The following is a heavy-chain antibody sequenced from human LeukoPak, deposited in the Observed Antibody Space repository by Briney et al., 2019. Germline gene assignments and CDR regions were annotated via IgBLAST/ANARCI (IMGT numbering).Heavy chain of an antibody. Sequence: PGGSLRLSCAASRFTFSSYSMNWVRQAPGKGLEWVSSISSSSSYTYYPDSVKGRFTISRDNAKNSLYLQMNSLRVEDTAVYYCARERSSSGSMNEFWGQGALVTVSS. CDR1: RFTFSSYS. CDR3: ARERSSSGSMNEF. CDR2: ISSSSSYT. D-gene: IGHD3-10*01. V-gene: IGHV3-21*01. J-gene: IGHJ4*02.